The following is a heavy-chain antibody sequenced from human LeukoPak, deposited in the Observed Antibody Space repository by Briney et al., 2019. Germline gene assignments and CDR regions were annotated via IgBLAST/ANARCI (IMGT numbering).Heavy chain of an antibody. CDR2: INPSGGST. D-gene: IGHD6-13*01. CDR1: GYTFTSYY. V-gene: IGHV1-46*01. J-gene: IGHJ3*02. CDR3: ASTYSSNRAFDI. Sequence: ASVKVSCKASGYTFTSYYMHWVRQAPGQGLEWMGIINPSGGSTSYAQKFQGRVTMTRDTSTSTVYMELSSLRSEDTAVYYCASTYSSNRAFDIWGQGTMVTVFS.